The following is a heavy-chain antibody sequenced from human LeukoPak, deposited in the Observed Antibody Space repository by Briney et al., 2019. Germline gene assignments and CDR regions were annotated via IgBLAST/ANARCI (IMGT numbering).Heavy chain of an antibody. V-gene: IGHV4-38-2*02. Sequence: PSETLSLTCTVSGYSISSGYYWGWIRQPPGKGLEWIGSIYYSGSTHYNPSLKSRVTIAVDTSKNQFSLKLSSVTAADTAVYYCARGPTGYEGYWGQGTLVTVSS. CDR2: IYYSGST. CDR1: GYSISSGYY. D-gene: IGHD3-9*01. J-gene: IGHJ4*02. CDR3: ARGPTGYEGY.